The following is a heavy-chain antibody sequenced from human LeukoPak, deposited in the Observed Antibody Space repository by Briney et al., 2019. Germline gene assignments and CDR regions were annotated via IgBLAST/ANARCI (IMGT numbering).Heavy chain of an antibody. V-gene: IGHV4-31*03. CDR1: GGSISSGGYY. CDR3: ARDRRGYGIDY. J-gene: IGHJ4*02. CDR2: IYYSGST. D-gene: IGHD1-1*01. Sequence: SQTLSLTCTVSGGSISSGGYYWSWIRQRPGKGLEWIGYIYYSGSTYYNPSRKSRVTISVDTSKNQFSLKLSSVTAADTAVYYCARDRRGYGIDYWGQGTLVTVSS.